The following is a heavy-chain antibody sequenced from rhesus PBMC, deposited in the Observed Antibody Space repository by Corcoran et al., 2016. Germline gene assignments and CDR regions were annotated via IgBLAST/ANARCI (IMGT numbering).Heavy chain of an antibody. D-gene: IGHD4-23*01. Sequence: QVQLQESGPGLVEPSETLSLTFAVSGGSFSSYWWGWIRQPPGKGLEWIGESNGNRWSTNNNPSRNSRVTMPKAASKNQFSLKLSVVTAADTAVYYWARYCTPDTGTTDGFDYWGQGVLVTVSS. CDR2: SNGNRWST. CDR3: ARYCTPDTGTTDGFDY. CDR1: GGSFSSYW. J-gene: IGHJ4*01. V-gene: IGHV4-80*01.